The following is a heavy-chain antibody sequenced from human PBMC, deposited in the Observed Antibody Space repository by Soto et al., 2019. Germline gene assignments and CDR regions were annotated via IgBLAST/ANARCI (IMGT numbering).Heavy chain of an antibody. CDR2: ISTYSGKT. Sequence: QVQLVQSGTEVKKPGASVKVSCKASGYAFTSYGVSWVRQAPGQGLEWMGWISTYSGKTNYVQSLQGRVTMTTDTSTTTAYLDPRSLRPDDTARSDCASIYDDPSSSAGFESGGQGTLGTVAS. CDR1: GYAFTSYG. J-gene: IGHJ4*02. V-gene: IGHV1-18*01. CDR3: ASIYDDPSSSAGFES. D-gene: IGHD3-16*01.